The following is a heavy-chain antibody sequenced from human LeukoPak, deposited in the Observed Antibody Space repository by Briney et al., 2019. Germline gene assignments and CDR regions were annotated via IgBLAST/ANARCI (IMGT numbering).Heavy chain of an antibody. V-gene: IGHV3-23*01. Sequence: GGSLRLSCAASGFTFNSYAMSWVRQAPGKGLQWVSAISGSGGSTYYADSVKGRFTISRDNSKNTLYLQMNSLRAEDTAVYYCAKSSSWYSGYFDYWGQGTLVTVSS. D-gene: IGHD6-13*01. CDR2: ISGSGGST. CDR3: AKSSSWYSGYFDY. CDR1: GFTFNSYA. J-gene: IGHJ4*02.